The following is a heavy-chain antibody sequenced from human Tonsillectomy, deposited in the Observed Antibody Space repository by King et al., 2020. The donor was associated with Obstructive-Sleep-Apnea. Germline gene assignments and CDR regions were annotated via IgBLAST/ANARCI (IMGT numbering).Heavy chain of an antibody. V-gene: IGHV3-49*03. Sequence: DVQLVESGGGLVQPGRSLRLSCTASGFTFGDYAMSWFRQAPGKGLEWGGFIRSKAYGGTTEYAASVKGRFTISRDDSKSIAYLQMNSLKTEDTAVYYCTSDPLWFGPSGYWGQGTLVTVSS. D-gene: IGHD3-10*01. CDR1: GFTFGDYA. CDR2: IRSKAYGGTT. CDR3: TSDPLWFGPSGY. J-gene: IGHJ4*02.